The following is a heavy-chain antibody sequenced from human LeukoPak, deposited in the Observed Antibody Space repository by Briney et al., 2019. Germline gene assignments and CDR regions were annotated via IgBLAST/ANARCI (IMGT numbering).Heavy chain of an antibody. Sequence: RSGGSLRLSCAASGFTFSDYALIWVRQAPGKGLEWISAIRGTGGTTYYADSVKGRCTISRDNSRNTAYLQMNSLRAEDTALYFCGKDPNGDYVGAFDFWGPGTMVTVSS. D-gene: IGHD4-17*01. J-gene: IGHJ3*01. CDR1: GFTFSDYA. CDR2: IRGTGGTT. V-gene: IGHV3-23*01. CDR3: GKDPNGDYVGAFDF.